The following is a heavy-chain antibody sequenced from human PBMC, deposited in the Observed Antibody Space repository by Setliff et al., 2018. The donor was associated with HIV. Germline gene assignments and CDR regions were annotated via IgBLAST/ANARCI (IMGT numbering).Heavy chain of an antibody. J-gene: IGHJ4*02. CDR1: GFSFSSYE. V-gene: IGHV3-48*03. Sequence: GGSLRLSCAASGFSFSSYEMSWVRQAPGKGLEWISYISSSGSTRYYADSVKGRFTISRDNAQNSLYLQMSSLKVEDTAVYYCARDLAYWGQGTLVTSPQ. CDR2: ISSSGSTR. CDR3: ARDLAY.